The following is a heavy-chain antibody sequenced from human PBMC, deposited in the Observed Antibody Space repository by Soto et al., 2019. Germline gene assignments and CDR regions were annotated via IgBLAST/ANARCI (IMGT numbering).Heavy chain of an antibody. J-gene: IGHJ6*02. CDR1: GGTFSIYS. CDR3: ARASGGYCSSNSCYGKYYYGMDV. D-gene: IGHD2-2*01. CDR2: IIPIFGTA. Sequence: SGKVSCKASGGTFSIYSIIWVRQAPGQGLEWMGGIIPIFGTANYAQKFQGRVTITADKSTSTAYMELSSLRSEDTAVYYCARASGGYCSSNSCYGKYYYGMDVWGQRTTVTVSS. V-gene: IGHV1-69*06.